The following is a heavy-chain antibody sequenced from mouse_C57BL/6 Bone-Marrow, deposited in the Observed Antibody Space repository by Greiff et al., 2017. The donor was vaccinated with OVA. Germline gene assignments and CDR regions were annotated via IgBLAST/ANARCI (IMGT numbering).Heavy chain of an antibody. Sequence: EVQLQQSGPELVKPGASVKISCKASGYTFTDYYMNWVKQSHGKSLEWIGDINPNNGGTSYNQKFKGKATLTVDKSSSTAYMELRSLTSEDSAVYYCARRPTVVAEGFAYWGQGTLVTVSA. CDR1: GYTFTDYY. CDR3: ARRPTVVAEGFAY. V-gene: IGHV1-26*01. CDR2: INPNNGGT. D-gene: IGHD1-1*01. J-gene: IGHJ3*01.